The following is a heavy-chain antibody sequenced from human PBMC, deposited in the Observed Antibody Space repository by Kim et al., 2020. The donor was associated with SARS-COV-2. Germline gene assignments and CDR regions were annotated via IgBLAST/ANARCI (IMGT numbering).Heavy chain of an antibody. Sequence: GGSLRLSCAASGFTFSSYWMSWVRQAPGKGLEWVANIKQDGSEKYYVDSVKGLFTISRDNAKNSLYLQMNSLRAEDTAVYYCARFTSDIVVVPAVNDAFDIWGQGTMVTVSS. D-gene: IGHD2-2*01. CDR1: GFTFSSYW. V-gene: IGHV3-7*03. J-gene: IGHJ3*02. CDR3: ARFTSDIVVVPAVNDAFDI. CDR2: IKQDGSEK.